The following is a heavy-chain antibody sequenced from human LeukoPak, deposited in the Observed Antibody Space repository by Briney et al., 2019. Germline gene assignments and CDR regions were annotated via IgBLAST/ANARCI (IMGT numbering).Heavy chain of an antibody. CDR3: AKDESPYYYGSGSYYNWFDP. CDR1: GFTFSSYG. CDR2: ISYDGSNK. Sequence: GRSLRLSCAASGFTFSSYGMHWVRQAPGKGLEWVAVISYDGSNKYYADSVKGRFTISRDNSKNTLYLQMNSLRAEDTAVYYCAKDESPYYYGSGSYYNWFDPWGQGTLVTVSS. V-gene: IGHV3-30*18. D-gene: IGHD3-10*01. J-gene: IGHJ5*02.